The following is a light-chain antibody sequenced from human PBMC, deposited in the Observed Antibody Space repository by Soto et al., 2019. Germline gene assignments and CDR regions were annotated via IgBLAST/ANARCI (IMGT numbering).Light chain of an antibody. V-gene: IGKV1-27*01. J-gene: IGKJ4*01. CDR1: QFISNS. CDR3: QKCDSAPLT. Sequence: DIQMTQSPSSLSASVGDRVTITCRASQFISNSLAWYQQKPGKPPKLLIYGASTLQLGVSSRFTGGGSGTDFTLTISSLLPEDVATYYCQKCDSAPLTFGGGTKVEIK. CDR2: GAS.